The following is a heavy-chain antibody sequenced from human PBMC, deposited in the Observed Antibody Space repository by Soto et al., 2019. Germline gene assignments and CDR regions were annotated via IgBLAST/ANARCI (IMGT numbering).Heavy chain of an antibody. Sequence: QVQLVESGGGVVQPGRSLRLSCAASGFTFSSYGMHWVRQAPGKGLEWVAVVWYDGSNKYYADSVKGRFTISRDNSKNTLYLQMKRLTGEDMTVYYCERDRYSSGWYDLDYWGQGTLVTVSS. J-gene: IGHJ4*02. CDR1: GFTFSSYG. D-gene: IGHD6-19*01. CDR2: VWYDGSNK. CDR3: ERDRYSSGWYDLDY. V-gene: IGHV3-33*01.